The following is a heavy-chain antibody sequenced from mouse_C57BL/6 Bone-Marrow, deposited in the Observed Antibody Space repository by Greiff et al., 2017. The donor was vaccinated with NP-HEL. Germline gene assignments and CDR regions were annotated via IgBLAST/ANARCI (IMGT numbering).Heavy chain of an antibody. CDR2: IDPSDSYT. CDR3: ASQWLLRERAWFAY. Sequence: QVQLQQSGAELVRPGTSVKLSCKASGYTFTSYWMHWVKQRPGQGLEWIGVIDPSDSYTNYNQKFKGKATLTVDTSSSTAYMQLSSLTSEDSAVYYCASQWLLRERAWFAYWGQGTLVTVSA. CDR1: GYTFTSYW. V-gene: IGHV1-59*01. D-gene: IGHD2-3*01. J-gene: IGHJ3*01.